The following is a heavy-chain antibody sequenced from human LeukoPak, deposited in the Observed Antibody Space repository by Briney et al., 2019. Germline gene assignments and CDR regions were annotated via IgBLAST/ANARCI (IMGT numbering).Heavy chain of an antibody. J-gene: IGHJ4*02. V-gene: IGHV4-59*01. CDR3: ARDSAGFDY. CDR2: IYYSGSA. Sequence: PSETLSLTCTVSGGSISSYYWSWIRQPPGKGLEWIGYIYYSGSANYNPSLKSRVTISVDTSKNQFSLKLSSVTAADTAVYYCARDSAGFDYWGQGTLVTVSS. CDR1: GGSISSYY.